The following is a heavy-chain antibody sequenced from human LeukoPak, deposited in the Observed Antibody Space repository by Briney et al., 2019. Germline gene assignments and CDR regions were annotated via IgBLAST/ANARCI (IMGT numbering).Heavy chain of an antibody. V-gene: IGHV3-21*04. D-gene: IGHD4-17*01. Sequence: GGSLRLSCAASGFTFSSYSMNWVRQAPGKGLEWVSSISSSSSYIYYADSVKGRFTISRDNAKNSLYLQMNSLRAEDTAVYYCAKGGSLITVTHFDYWGQGTLVTVSS. CDR3: AKGGSLITVTHFDY. CDR1: GFTFSSYS. J-gene: IGHJ4*02. CDR2: ISSSSSYI.